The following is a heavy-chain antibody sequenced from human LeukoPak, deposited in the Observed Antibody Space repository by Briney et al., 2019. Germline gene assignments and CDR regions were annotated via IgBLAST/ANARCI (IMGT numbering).Heavy chain of an antibody. CDR2: ISGSGGST. V-gene: IGHV3-23*01. CDR1: GDSINSYY. CDR3: ARAPPRHYYDNTEYYFDY. J-gene: IGHJ4*02. D-gene: IGHD3-22*01. Sequence: PSETLSLTCAVSGDSINSYYWSWIRQPPGKGLEWVSAISGSGGSTYYADSVKGRFTISRDNSKNTLYLQMNSLRAEDTAVYYCARAPPRHYYDNTEYYFDYWGQGTLVTVSS.